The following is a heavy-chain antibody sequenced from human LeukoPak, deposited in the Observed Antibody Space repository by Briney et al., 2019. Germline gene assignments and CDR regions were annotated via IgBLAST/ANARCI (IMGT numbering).Heavy chain of an antibody. Sequence: ASVKVSCKGSGYTFSYFGINWVRQAPGQGLEWMGWINGYNGNTNYAQKSEGRLSLTTDTATSTVYMELKNLTSDDTAVYFCARGLDAASGLANFDYWGQGTLVTVSS. J-gene: IGHJ4*02. CDR2: INGYNGNT. CDR3: ARGLDAASGLANFDY. CDR1: GYTFSYFG. V-gene: IGHV1-18*01. D-gene: IGHD1-1*01.